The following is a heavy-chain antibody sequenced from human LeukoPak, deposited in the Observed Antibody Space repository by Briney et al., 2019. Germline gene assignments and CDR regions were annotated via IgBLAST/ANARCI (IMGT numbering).Heavy chain of an antibody. D-gene: IGHD3-22*01. CDR1: GYTFATYD. Sequence: ASVKVSCKASGYTFATYDINWVRQAIGQGLEWMGWINPSSGGTNYAQKFQGRVTVTRDTSISTAYMDLSRLRSDDTAVYYCARAGVWDYSDSSGYHNAAFDIWGQGTMVTVSS. J-gene: IGHJ3*02. CDR2: INPSSGGT. CDR3: ARAGVWDYSDSSGYHNAAFDI. V-gene: IGHV1-2*02.